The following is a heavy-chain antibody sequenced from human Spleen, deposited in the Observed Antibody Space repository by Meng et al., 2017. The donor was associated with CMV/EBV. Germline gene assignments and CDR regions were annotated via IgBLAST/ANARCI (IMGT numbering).Heavy chain of an antibody. CDR2: ISGSGGST. D-gene: IGHD3-10*01. Sequence: GGSLRLSCAASGFTFSSYAMSWVRQAPGKGLEWVSAISGSGGSTYYADSVKGRFTISRDNSKSTLFLQMDSLRLEDTAVYYCVRDLGYYYGSGTFWGQGTLVTVSS. V-gene: IGHV3-23*01. CDR3: VRDLGYYYGSGTF. CDR1: GFTFSSYA. J-gene: IGHJ1*01.